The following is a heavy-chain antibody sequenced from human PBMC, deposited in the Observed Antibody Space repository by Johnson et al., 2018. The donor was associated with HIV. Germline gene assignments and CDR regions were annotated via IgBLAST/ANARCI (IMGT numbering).Heavy chain of an antibody. CDR3: ARDIEYHYDYVWGGRGAFDI. V-gene: IGHV3-30-3*01. D-gene: IGHD3-16*01. Sequence: VQLVESGGGVVQSGRSLRLSCAASGFTFSSYAMHWVRQAPGKGLEWVAVISYDGSNKYYADSVKGRFTISRDNSKNTLYLQMNSLRAEDTAVYYCARDIEYHYDYVWGGRGAFDIWGQGTMVTVSS. CDR2: ISYDGSNK. J-gene: IGHJ3*02. CDR1: GFTFSSYA.